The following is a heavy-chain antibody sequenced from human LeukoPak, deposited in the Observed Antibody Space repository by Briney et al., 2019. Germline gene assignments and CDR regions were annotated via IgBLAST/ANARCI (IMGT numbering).Heavy chain of an antibody. D-gene: IGHD5-18*01. V-gene: IGHV4-34*01. CDR3: ARGPPRGYSYGPDY. J-gene: IGHJ4*02. CDR1: GGSFSGYY. CDR2: INHSGST. Sequence: SETLSLTCAVYGGSFSGYYWSWIRQPPGKGLEWIGEINHSGSTNYNPSLKSRVTISVDTSKNQFSLKLSFVTAADTAVYYCARGPPRGYSYGPDYWGQGTLVTVSS.